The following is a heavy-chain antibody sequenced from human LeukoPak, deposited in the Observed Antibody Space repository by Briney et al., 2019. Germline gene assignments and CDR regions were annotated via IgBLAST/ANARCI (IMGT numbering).Heavy chain of an antibody. V-gene: IGHV4-31*03. J-gene: IGHJ4*02. CDR1: GGSISRGDYY. CDR3: ARVAAATTNPRFDY. Sequence: PSETLSLTCTVSGGSISRGDYYWSWVRQPPGKGLEWIGYIYYSGSTYYYPSLKSRFTISVDTSKNQFSLKLSFVTAADTAVYYCARVAAATTNPRFDYWGQGTLGTVSS. CDR2: IYYSGST. D-gene: IGHD5-24*01.